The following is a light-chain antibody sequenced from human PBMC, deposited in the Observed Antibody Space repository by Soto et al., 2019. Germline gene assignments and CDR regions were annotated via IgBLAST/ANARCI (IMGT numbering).Light chain of an antibody. CDR1: QSVSSY. J-gene: IGKJ2*02. CDR2: DAS. V-gene: IGKV3-11*01. CDR3: PQRSTRGT. Sequence: EIVLTQSPATLSLSPGERATLSCRASQSVSSYLAWYQQKPGQAPRLLIYDASNRATGIPARFSGSGSGTDFTLTISSLEPEDFAVYYCPQRSTRGTFGQGTKLEIK.